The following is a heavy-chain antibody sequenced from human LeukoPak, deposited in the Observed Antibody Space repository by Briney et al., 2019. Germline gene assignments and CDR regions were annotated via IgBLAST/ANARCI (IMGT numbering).Heavy chain of an antibody. J-gene: IGHJ4*02. CDR1: GFTFSSYS. CDR2: ISSSSSYI. V-gene: IGHV3-21*01. Sequence: PGGSLRLSCAASGFTFSSYSMNWVRQAPGKGLEWVSSISSSSSYIYHADSVKGRFTISRDNAKNSLYLQMNSLRAEDTAVYYCASDGVISTGYWGQGTLVTVSS. CDR3: ASDGVISTGY. D-gene: IGHD3-10*01.